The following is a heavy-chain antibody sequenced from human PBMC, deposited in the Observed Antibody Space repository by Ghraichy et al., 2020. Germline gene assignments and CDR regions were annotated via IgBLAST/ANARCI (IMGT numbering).Heavy chain of an antibody. CDR2: IYYSGST. Sequence: SETLSLTCTVSGGSISSGGYYWSWIRQHPGKGLEWIGYIYYSGSTYYNPSLKSRVTISVDTSKNQFSLKLSSVTAADTAVYYCARGAYCGGDCPPFDYWGQGTLVTGSS. J-gene: IGHJ4*02. D-gene: IGHD2-21*02. CDR3: ARGAYCGGDCPPFDY. V-gene: IGHV4-31*03. CDR1: GGSISSGGYY.